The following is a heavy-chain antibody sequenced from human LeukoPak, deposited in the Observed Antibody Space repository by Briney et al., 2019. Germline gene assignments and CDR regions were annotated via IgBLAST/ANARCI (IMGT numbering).Heavy chain of an antibody. CDR3: AREEDIVVVPAAYNWFDP. V-gene: IGHV3-74*01. D-gene: IGHD2-2*01. J-gene: IGHJ5*02. CDR1: GFTFNSYW. Sequence: GGSLRLSCAASGFTFNSYWMHWVRQAPGKGLVWVSRINSDGSSTSYADSVKGRFTISRDNAKNTLYLQMNSLRAEDTAVYYCAREEDIVVVPAAYNWFDPWGQGTLVTVSS. CDR2: INSDGSST.